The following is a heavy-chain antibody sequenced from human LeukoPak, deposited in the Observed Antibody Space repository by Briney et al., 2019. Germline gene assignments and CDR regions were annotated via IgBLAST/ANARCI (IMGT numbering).Heavy chain of an antibody. V-gene: IGHV1-24*01. Sequence: ASVKVSCKVSGESITELGMHWVRQSPGKGLEWMGGLVPENYQTIYAQDFQGRVTMTEDTSTDTAYMELSGLRSEDTAIYYCASASDYYDSSGYYLEIWGQGTLVTVSA. D-gene: IGHD3-22*01. J-gene: IGHJ3*02. CDR1: GESITELG. CDR2: LVPENYQT. CDR3: ASASDYYDSSGYYLEI.